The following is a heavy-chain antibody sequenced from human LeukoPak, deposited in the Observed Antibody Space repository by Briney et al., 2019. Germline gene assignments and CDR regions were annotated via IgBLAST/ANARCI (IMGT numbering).Heavy chain of an antibody. J-gene: IGHJ4*02. CDR1: GGSISGSSYY. Sequence: PSETLSLTCTVSGGSISGSSYYWGWIRQPPGKGLEWIGEINHSGSTNYNPSLKSRVTISVDTSKNQFSLKLSSVTAADTAVYYCARLLRYDFWSGYSSPYFDYWGQGTLVTVSS. CDR2: INHSGST. CDR3: ARLLRYDFWSGYSSPYFDY. V-gene: IGHV4-39*07. D-gene: IGHD3-3*01.